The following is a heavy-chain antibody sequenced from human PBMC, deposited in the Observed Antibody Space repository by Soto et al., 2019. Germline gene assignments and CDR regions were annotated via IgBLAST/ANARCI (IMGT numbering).Heavy chain of an antibody. Sequence: PGGSLGLSCAASWFSLTHYTINWVRPAPGKGLEGVAVIDYDETNEYYAEPVKGRFTISRDNSKSTVYLQMNSLTPEDTAFYYCASKWGTYSSASLDFWGLVTLVTFSS. D-gene: IGHD6-19*01. CDR1: WFSLTHYT. J-gene: IGHJ4*02. V-gene: IGHV3-30*04. CDR2: IDYDETNE. CDR3: ASKWGTYSSASLDF.